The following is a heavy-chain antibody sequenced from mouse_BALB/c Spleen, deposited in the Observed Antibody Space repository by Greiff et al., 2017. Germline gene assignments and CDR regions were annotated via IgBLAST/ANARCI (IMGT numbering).Heavy chain of an antibody. CDR1: GFTFSSFG. J-gene: IGHJ1*01. CDR2: ISSGSSTI. D-gene: IGHD1-1*01. CDR3: ARSTTVVALRTWYFDV. Sequence: EVQVVESGGGLVQPGGSLKLSCAASGFTFSSFGMHWVRQAPEKGLEWVAYISSGSSTIYYADTVKGRFTISRDNPKNTLFLQMTSLRSEDTAMYYCARSTTVVALRTWYFDVWGAGTTVTVSS. V-gene: IGHV5-17*02.